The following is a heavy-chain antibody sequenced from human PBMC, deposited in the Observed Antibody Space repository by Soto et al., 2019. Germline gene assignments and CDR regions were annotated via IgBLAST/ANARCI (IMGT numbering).Heavy chain of an antibody. J-gene: IGHJ4*02. D-gene: IGHD6-6*01. CDR1: GGSFSGYY. CDR2: INHSGST. V-gene: IGHV4-34*01. Sequence: PSETLSLTCAVYGGSFSGYYWSWIRQPPGKGLEWIGEINHSGSTNYNPSLKSRVTISVGTSKNQFSLKLSSVTAADTAVYYCARVGYSSSSAFDYWGQGTLVTVSS. CDR3: ARVGYSSSSAFDY.